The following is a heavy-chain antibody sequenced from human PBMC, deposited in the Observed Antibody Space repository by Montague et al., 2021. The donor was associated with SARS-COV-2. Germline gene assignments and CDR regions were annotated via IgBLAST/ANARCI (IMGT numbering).Heavy chain of an antibody. V-gene: IGHV4-39*07. D-gene: IGHD6-19*01. CDR2: IYYSGST. CDR1: GGSITSSSYY. J-gene: IGHJ3*02. CDR3: ARYEAVADAFDI. Sequence: SETLSLTCSVSGGSITSSSYYWGWIRQSPDKGLEWIGNIYYSGSTYYNPSLESRVTISVDTSSNVFSLKLRSVTAADTAIYYCARYEAVADAFDIWGQGTVVTVS.